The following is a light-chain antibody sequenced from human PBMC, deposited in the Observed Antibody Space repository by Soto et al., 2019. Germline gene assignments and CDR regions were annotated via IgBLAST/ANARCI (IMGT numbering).Light chain of an antibody. Sequence: DIVMTQSPLSLPVTPGEPASISCRSSQSLLHSNGYNYLDWYLKKPGQSPQLLIYLGSNRASGVPDRFSGSGSGTDFTLTISRVEAEDVGVYYCMQPLQTPRTFGQGTKVEI. CDR3: MQPLQTPRT. CDR1: QSLLHSNGYNY. J-gene: IGKJ1*01. V-gene: IGKV2-28*01. CDR2: LGS.